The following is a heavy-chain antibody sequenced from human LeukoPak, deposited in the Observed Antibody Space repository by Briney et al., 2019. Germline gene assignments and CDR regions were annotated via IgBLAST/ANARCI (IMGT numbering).Heavy chain of an antibody. CDR2: INEDGSRT. Sequence: GGSLRLSCAVSGFTFSSSSMHWVRQAPGKGLVRVSRINEDGSRTTYAESVKGRFTISRDNAKNTLYLQMNSLRGEDTAVYYGAILWGTKTFFDYWGQGTLVTVSS. V-gene: IGHV3-74*01. D-gene: IGHD1-7*01. CDR1: GFTFSSSS. J-gene: IGHJ4*02. CDR3: AILWGTKTFFDY.